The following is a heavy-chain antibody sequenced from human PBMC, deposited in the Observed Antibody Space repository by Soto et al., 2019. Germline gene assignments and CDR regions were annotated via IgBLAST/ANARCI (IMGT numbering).Heavy chain of an antibody. V-gene: IGHV3-9*01. Sequence: ESGGGLVQPGGSLRLSCAGSGLTFDDYAMHWVRQAPGKGLEWVSGITWQTGRKGYADSVQGRFTISRDNAMNSLYLQMNSLRLEDTALYYCVKDISPGGADVWGQGTTVTVS. D-gene: IGHD1-26*01. CDR1: GLTFDDYA. CDR2: ITWQTGRK. J-gene: IGHJ6*02. CDR3: VKDISPGGADV.